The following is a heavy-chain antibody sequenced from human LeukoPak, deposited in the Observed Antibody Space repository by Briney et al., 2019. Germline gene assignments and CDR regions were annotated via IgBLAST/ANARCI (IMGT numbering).Heavy chain of an antibody. V-gene: IGHV3-43*02. J-gene: IGHJ6*03. CDR3: AKVFRYGSGSYLTPRYYYYYMDV. CDR2: ISGDGGST. CDR1: GFTFDDYA. D-gene: IGHD3-10*01. Sequence: GGPLRLSCAASGFTFDDYAMHWVRQAPGKGLEWVSLISGDGGSTYYADSVKGRFTISRDNSKNSLYLQMNSLRTEDTALYYCAKVFRYGSGSYLTPRYYYYYMDVWGKGTTVTVSS.